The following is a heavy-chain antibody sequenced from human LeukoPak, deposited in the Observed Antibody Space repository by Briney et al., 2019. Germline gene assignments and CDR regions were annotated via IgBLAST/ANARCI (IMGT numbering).Heavy chain of an antibody. V-gene: IGHV4-31*03. J-gene: IGHJ4*02. CDR3: ARAPLPHGKSCFDH. Sequence: SQTLSLTCTVSGDSINNGNYYWSWIRQHPGRGLEWIGYIYYSGYTYYNPSLKSRVTISVDTSKNQFSLNLSSVTAADTAMYYCARAPLPHGKSCFDHWGQGTLVTVSS. CDR2: IYYSGYT. CDR1: GDSINNGNYY.